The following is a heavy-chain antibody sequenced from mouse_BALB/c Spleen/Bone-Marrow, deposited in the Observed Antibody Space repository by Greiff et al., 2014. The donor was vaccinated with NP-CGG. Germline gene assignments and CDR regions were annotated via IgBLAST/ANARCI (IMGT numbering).Heavy chain of an antibody. CDR1: GFNVKDTY. CDR2: IDPANGNT. V-gene: IGHV14-3*02. J-gene: IGHJ3*01. Sequence: EVQLQQSGAELVKPGASVKLSCTASGFNVKDTYMHWVKQRPEQGLEWIGRIDPANGNTKYDPKSQGKATITADTSSNTAYLQLSSLTSEDTAVYYCAFYYYGSSLFAYWGQGTLVTVSA. D-gene: IGHD1-1*01. CDR3: AFYYYGSSLFAY.